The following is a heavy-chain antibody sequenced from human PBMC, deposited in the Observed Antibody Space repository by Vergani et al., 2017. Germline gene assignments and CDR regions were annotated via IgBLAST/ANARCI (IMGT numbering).Heavy chain of an antibody. CDR2: IKSDGSIT. D-gene: IGHD3-9*01. Sequence: DVHLAESGGGFFQPGGSLRLSFSPSGFPFNSYWMHWVRQVPAKGLFWVPRIKSDGSITAYADSVKGRLTISRGNAQNTLYLQMNSLRVEDTGVYYCARARCIETCYMSNWLDSWGQGTLVTVSS. CDR1: GFPFNSYW. V-gene: IGHV3-74*03. CDR3: ARARCIETCYMSNWLDS. J-gene: IGHJ5*01.